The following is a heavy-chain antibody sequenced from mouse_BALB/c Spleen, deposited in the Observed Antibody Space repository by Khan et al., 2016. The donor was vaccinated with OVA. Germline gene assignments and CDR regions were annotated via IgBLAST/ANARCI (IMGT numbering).Heavy chain of an antibody. CDR3: ARDGSRDNYAMDY. J-gene: IGHJ4*01. CDR2: ISYSGST. D-gene: IGHD2-3*01. V-gene: IGHV3-2*02. Sequence: EVQLQESGPGLVKPSQSLSLTCTVTGYSITSDYAWNWIRQFPGNTLEWMVYISYSGSTNYNPSLKSRISITRDTSKNQFILQLNSVTTEDTATYYCARDGSRDNYAMDYWGQGTSVTVSS. CDR1: GYSITSDYA.